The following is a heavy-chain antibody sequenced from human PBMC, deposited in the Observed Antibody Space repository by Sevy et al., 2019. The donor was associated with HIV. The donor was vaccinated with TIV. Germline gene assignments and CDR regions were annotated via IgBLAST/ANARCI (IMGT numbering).Heavy chain of an antibody. D-gene: IGHD3-22*01. J-gene: IGHJ1*01. CDR3: ANHYDSSGYYIVQH. CDR1: GGSITSHY. V-gene: IGHV4-59*11. Sequence: SETLSLTCTVSGGSITSHYWSWIRQPPGKGLEWIGYIHYSGSTNCNPSLKSRVTISADTSKNQLSLRLSSVTAADAAVYYCANHYDSSGYYIVQHWGQGTLVTVSS. CDR2: IHYSGST.